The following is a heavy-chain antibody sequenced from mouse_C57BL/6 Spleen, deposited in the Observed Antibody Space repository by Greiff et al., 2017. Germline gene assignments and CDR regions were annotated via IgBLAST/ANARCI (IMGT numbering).Heavy chain of an antibody. V-gene: IGHV1-82*01. Sequence: VQLQQSGPELVKPGASVKISCKASGYAFSSSWMNWVKQRPGKGLEWIGRIYPGDGDTNYNGKFKGKATLTADKSSSTAYMQLSSLTSEDSAVYFCARSSYYGSRGDWYFDVWGTGTTVTVSS. CDR3: ARSSYYGSRGDWYFDV. D-gene: IGHD1-1*01. CDR2: IYPGDGDT. J-gene: IGHJ1*03. CDR1: GYAFSSSW.